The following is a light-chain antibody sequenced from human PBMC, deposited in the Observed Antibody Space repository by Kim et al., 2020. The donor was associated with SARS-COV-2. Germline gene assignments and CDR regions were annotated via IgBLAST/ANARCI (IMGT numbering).Light chain of an antibody. CDR2: LNSDGSH. V-gene: IGLV4-69*01. CDR1: SGHSSYD. Sequence: ASVKLTCTLSSGHSSYDIAWHQQRPEKGPRYLMKLNSDGSHSKGDGIPDRFSGSSSGAERYLTISSRQSEDEADYYCQTWGTGIRVFGGGTKLTVL. CDR3: QTWGTGIRV. J-gene: IGLJ3*02.